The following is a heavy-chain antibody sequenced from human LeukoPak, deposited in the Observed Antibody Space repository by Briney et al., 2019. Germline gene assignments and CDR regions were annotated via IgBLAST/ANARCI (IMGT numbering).Heavy chain of an antibody. CDR3: AKAQRHIVVVTAIGY. V-gene: IGHV3-23*01. J-gene: IGHJ4*02. Sequence: HPGGSLRLSCAASGFTFSSYAMRWVRQAPGKGLEWVSAISGSGGSTYYADSVKGRFTISRDNSKNTLYLQMNSLRAEDTAVYYCAKAQRHIVVVTAIGYWGQGTLVTVSS. D-gene: IGHD2-21*02. CDR1: GFTFSSYA. CDR2: ISGSGGST.